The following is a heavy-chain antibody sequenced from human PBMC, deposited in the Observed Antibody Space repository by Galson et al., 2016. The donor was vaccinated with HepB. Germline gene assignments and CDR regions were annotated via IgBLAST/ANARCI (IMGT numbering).Heavy chain of an antibody. J-gene: IGHJ5*02. CDR2: IRGNNDDT. Sequence: SLRLSCAASEFIFSTNAMNWVRQAPGKGLEWVSGIRGNNDDTYYADSVKGRFTISRDKSKNTLLLQMNSLRAEDSAVYYCARGPVVPFYGGPTWFDPWGQGTPVTVSS. V-gene: IGHV3-23*01. CDR3: ARGPVVPFYGGPTWFDP. D-gene: IGHD2-21*01. CDR1: EFIFSTNA.